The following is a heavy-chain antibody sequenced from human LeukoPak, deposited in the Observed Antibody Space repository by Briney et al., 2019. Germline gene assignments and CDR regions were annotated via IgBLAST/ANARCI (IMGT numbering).Heavy chain of an antibody. CDR1: GGSISGYY. V-gene: IGHV4-59*01. D-gene: IGHD6-6*01. CDR3: ARVYSSSSKRVYNWFDP. J-gene: IGHJ5*02. Sequence: PSETLSLTCTVSGGSISGYYWSWIPQPPGKGLEWIGYIYYSGSTNYNPSLKSRVTISVDTSKNQFSLKLSSVTAADTAVYSCARVYSSSSKRVYNWFDPGGQGTLVTVSS. CDR2: IYYSGST.